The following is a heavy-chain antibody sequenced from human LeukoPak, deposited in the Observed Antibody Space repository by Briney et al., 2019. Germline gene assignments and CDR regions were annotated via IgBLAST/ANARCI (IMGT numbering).Heavy chain of an antibody. D-gene: IGHD3-22*01. CDR3: ARVPIWYYDSSGYYDY. V-gene: IGHV1-46*01. Sequence: GASVKVSCKASGYTFTSYYMHWVRQAPGQGLEWMGIINPSGGSTSYAQKSQGRVTMTRDTSTSTVYMELSSLRSEDTAVYYCARVPIWYYDSSGYYDYWGQGTLVTVSS. CDR2: INPSGGST. J-gene: IGHJ4*02. CDR1: GYTFTSYY.